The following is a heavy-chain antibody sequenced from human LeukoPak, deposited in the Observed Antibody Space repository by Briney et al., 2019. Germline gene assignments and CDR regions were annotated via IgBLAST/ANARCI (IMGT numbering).Heavy chain of an antibody. CDR3: ARGVAGAYYYYYYYMDV. Sequence: SETLSLTCTVSGDSISSYYWSWIRQPPGKGLEWIGYIYYSGSTNYNPSLKSRVTISVDTSKNQFSLKLSSVTAADTAVYYCARGVAGAYYYYYYYMDVWGKGTTVTVSS. CDR2: IYYSGST. D-gene: IGHD6-19*01. CDR1: GDSISSYY. J-gene: IGHJ6*03. V-gene: IGHV4-59*01.